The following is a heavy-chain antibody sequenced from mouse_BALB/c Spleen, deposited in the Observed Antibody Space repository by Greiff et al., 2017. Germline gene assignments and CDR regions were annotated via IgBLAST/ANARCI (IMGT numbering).Heavy chain of an antibody. Sequence: EVQLQESGPGLVKPSQSLSLTCSVTGYSITSGYYWNWIRQFPGNKLEWMGYISYDGSNNYNPSLKNRISITRDTSKNQFFLKLNSVTTEDTATYYCAKLYDAMDYWGQGTSVTVSS. CDR2: ISYDGSN. CDR1: GYSITSGYY. J-gene: IGHJ4*01. V-gene: IGHV3-6*02. CDR3: AKLYDAMDY.